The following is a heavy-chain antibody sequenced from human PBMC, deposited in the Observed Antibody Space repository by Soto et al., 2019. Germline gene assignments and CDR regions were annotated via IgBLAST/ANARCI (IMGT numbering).Heavy chain of an antibody. V-gene: IGHV1-2*02. D-gene: IGHD3-10*01. Sequence: ASVKVSCKASGYTFTGYYMHWVLQAPGQGLEWMGWINPNSGGTNYAQKFQGRVTMTRDTSISTAYMELSRLRSDDTAVYYCARGQGNYYYYGMDVWGQGTTVTVSS. CDR1: GYTFTGYY. CDR2: INPNSGGT. CDR3: ARGQGNYYYYGMDV. J-gene: IGHJ6*02.